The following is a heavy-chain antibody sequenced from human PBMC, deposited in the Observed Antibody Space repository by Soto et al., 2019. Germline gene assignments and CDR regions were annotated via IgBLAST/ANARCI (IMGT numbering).Heavy chain of an antibody. J-gene: IGHJ4*02. CDR2: VYFSGTT. D-gene: IGHD4-17*01. CDR1: GDPISYFY. Sequence: SQTLSLTCSVSGDPISYFYWSWIRQPPGGGLEWIGYVYFSGTTDYKPSLKSRVSMSMDTSKNQFSLRLTSVTAADTAVYYCARHHRPYYGGFDFDYWGQGILVTVSS. CDR3: ARHHRPYYGGFDFDY. V-gene: IGHV4-59*08.